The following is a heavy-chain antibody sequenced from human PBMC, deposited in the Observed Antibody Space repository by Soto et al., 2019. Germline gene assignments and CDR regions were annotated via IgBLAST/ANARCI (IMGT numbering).Heavy chain of an antibody. J-gene: IGHJ5*02. CDR3: ARAEVGTHWFDP. CDR1: GYTFTSYG. Sequence: QVQLVQSGAEVKKPGASVKVSCKASGYTFTSYGISWVRQAPGQGLEWMGWISAYNGNTNYTQKLQGRVTMPTDTSTSPAYMELSSLRFDDTAVYYCARAEVGTHWFDPWGQGTLVTVSS. V-gene: IGHV1-18*01. CDR2: ISAYNGNT. D-gene: IGHD2-21*02.